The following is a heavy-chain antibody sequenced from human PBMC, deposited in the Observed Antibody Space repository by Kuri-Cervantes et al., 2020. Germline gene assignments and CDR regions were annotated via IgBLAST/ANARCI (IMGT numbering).Heavy chain of an antibody. CDR2: ISSSSSYI. D-gene: IGHD1-1*01. CDR1: GFNFEDYA. V-gene: IGHV3-21*03. Sequence: GESLKISCSASGFNFEDYAMSWVRRAPGKGLEWVSSISSSSSYIYYADSVKGRFTISRDNAKNSLYLQMISLRAEDTAVYYCARSNWNDAFDIRGQGTMVTVSS. J-gene: IGHJ3*02. CDR3: ARSNWNDAFDI.